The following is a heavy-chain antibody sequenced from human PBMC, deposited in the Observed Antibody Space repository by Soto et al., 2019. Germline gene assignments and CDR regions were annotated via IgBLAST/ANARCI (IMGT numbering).Heavy chain of an antibody. CDR3: ARDDLRIALAGLSYYYGMDV. V-gene: IGHV3-48*02. CDR1: VFTFSSYS. D-gene: IGHD6-19*01. J-gene: IGHJ6*02. CDR2: ISSSSSTI. Sequence: EVQLVESGGGLVQPGGSLRLSCADSVFTFSSYSMNWVRQAPGKGLEWVSYISSSSSTIYYADSVKGRFTISRDNAKNSLYLQMNSLRDEDTAVYYCARDDLRIALAGLSYYYGMDVWGQGTTVTVSS.